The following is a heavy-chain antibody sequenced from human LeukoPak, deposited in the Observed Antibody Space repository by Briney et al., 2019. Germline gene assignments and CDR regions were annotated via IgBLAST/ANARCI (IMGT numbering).Heavy chain of an antibody. CDR3: ARAFPTGKAAAGTGY. V-gene: IGHV3-21*01. Sequence: GGSLRLSCAASGFTFSSYSMNWVRQAPGKGLEWVSSISSGSSYIYYADSVKGRFTISRDNAKNSLYLQMNSLRAEDTAVYYCARAFPTGKAAAGTGYWGQGTLVTVSS. CDR2: ISSGSSYI. D-gene: IGHD6-13*01. J-gene: IGHJ4*02. CDR1: GFTFSSYS.